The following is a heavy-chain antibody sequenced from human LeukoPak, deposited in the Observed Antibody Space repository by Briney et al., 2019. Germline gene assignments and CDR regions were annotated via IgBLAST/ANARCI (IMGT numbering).Heavy chain of an antibody. V-gene: IGHV4-34*01. D-gene: IGHD2-15*01. Sequence: SETLSLTCAVYGGSFSGYYWSWIRQPPGKGLEWIGEINHSGSTNYNPSLKSRVTISVDTSKNQFSLKLSSVTAADTAVYYCARGVVAVRFWFDPWGQGTLVTVSS. CDR1: GGSFSGYY. CDR3: ARGVVAVRFWFDP. J-gene: IGHJ5*02. CDR2: INHSGST.